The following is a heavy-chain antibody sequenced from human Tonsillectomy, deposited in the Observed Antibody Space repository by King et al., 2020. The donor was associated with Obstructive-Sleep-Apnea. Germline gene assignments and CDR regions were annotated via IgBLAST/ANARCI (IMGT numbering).Heavy chain of an antibody. V-gene: IGHV4-34*01. CDR3: ARDQVEVTPWYFDY. CDR1: GGSFSGYY. J-gene: IGHJ4*02. CDR2: TNHIGST. Sequence: VQLQQWGAGLLKPSETLSLTCAVYGGSFSGYYWSWIRQPPGKGLEWIGETNHIGSTNYNPSLKSRVTISVDTSKTQFSLKLSSVTAADTAVYYCARDQVEVTPWYFDYWGQGTLVTVSS. D-gene: IGHD2-21*02.